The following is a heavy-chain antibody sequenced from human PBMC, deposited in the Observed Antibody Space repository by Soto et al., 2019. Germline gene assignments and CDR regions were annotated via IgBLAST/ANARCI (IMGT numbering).Heavy chain of an antibody. V-gene: IGHV1-24*01. CDR1: GYTLTNLV. D-gene: IGHD1-26*01. J-gene: IGHJ3*02. CDR3: GSLVIVGAPTIGLVFDI. Sequence: ASVKVASTVSGYTLTNLVIPWVLKSPGKGLEWMGGFDPEDGETIYAQKFQGRVTMTEDTSTDTAYMERSSLRSEDTAVYYCGSLVIVGAPTIGLVFDIWGQGTMVTVSS. CDR2: FDPEDGET.